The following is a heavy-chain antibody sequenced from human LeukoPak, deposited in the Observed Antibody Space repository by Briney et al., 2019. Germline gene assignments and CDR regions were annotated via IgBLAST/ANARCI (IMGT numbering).Heavy chain of an antibody. D-gene: IGHD3-9*01. CDR1: GGSISSYY. CDR2: IYYSGST. Sequence: PSETLSLICTVSGGSISSYYWRWIRQPPGKGLEWIGYIYYSGSTNYNPSLKSRVTISVDTSKNQFSLKLSSVTAADTAVYYCATFDWLTGAFDIWGQGTMVTVSS. CDR3: ATFDWLTGAFDI. J-gene: IGHJ3*02. V-gene: IGHV4-59*08.